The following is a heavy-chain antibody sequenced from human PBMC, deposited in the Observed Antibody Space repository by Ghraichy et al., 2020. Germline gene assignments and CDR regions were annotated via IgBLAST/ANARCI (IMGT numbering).Heavy chain of an antibody. CDR2: INHSGST. V-gene: IGHV4-34*01. J-gene: IGHJ4*02. CDR3: ARGGGYCGSTSCYTDY. D-gene: IGHD2-2*02. CDR1: GGSFSGYY. Sequence: SETLSLTCAVYGGSFSGYYWSWIRQPPGKGLEWIGEINHSGSTNYNPSLKSRVTISVDTSKNQFSLKLSSVTAADTAVYYCARGGGYCGSTSCYTDYWGQGTLVTVSS.